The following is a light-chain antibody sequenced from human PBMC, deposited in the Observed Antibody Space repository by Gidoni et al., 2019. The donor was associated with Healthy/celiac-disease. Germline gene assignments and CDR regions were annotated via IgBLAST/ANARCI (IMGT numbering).Light chain of an antibody. CDR2: GAS. V-gene: IGKV3-20*01. CDR3: QKYGRLPTT. J-gene: IGKJ4*01. CDR1: QSVSSSY. Sequence: EIVLTQSPGTLSLSPGERATLSCRASQSVSSSYLAWYQQKPGQAPRLLIYGASSRATGIPDRFSGSGSGTVFTLTISRLEPEDFALYYCQKYGRLPTTFGGGTKVEIK.